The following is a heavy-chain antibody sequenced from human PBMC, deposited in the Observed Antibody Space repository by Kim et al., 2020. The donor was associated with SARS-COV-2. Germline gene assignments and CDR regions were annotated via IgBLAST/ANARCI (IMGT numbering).Heavy chain of an antibody. D-gene: IGHD5-12*01. Sequence: GGSLRLSCAASGFTFDDYAMHWVRQAPGKGLEWVSLISGDGGSTYYADSVKGRFTISRDNSKNSLYLQMNSLRTEDTALYYCAKAEYRGYSGYDQVLGYYYCGMDVWGQGTTVTVSS. CDR2: ISGDGGST. J-gene: IGHJ6*02. CDR1: GFTFDDYA. V-gene: IGHV3-43*02. CDR3: AKAEYRGYSGYDQVLGYYYCGMDV.